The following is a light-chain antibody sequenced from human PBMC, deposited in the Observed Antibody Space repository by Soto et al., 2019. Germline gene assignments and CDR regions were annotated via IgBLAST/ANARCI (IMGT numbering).Light chain of an antibody. CDR3: GTWDSSLSDGV. J-gene: IGLJ3*02. CDR1: SSNIGNNF. Sequence: QSVLTQPPSVSAAPGQKVTISCSGSSSNIGNNFISWYQHLPGTAPKLLIYDNNKRPSGIPDRFSASKSGTSATLGITGLQTGDEANYYCGTWDSSLSDGVFGGGTKLTVL. V-gene: IGLV1-51*01. CDR2: DNN.